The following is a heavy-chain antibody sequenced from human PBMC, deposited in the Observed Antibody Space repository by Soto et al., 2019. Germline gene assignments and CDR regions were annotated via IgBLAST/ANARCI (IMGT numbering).Heavy chain of an antibody. D-gene: IGHD2-2*01. CDR2: INTAEGGT. CDR3: AKNYQFDS. CDR1: GFTFTAYA. Sequence: EVQLLESGGGLVQPGGSLRLFCTASGFTFTAYAMSWVRQAPGKGPEWVSSINTAEGGTNYAESVKGRFTISRDNSKNNLYLQMDSLGAEDTAMYYCAKNYQFDSWGQGTLVIVSS. J-gene: IGHJ4*02. V-gene: IGHV3-23*01.